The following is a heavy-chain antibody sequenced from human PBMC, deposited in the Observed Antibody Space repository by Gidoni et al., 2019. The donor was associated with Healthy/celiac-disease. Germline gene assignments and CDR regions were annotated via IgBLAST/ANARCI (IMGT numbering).Heavy chain of an antibody. V-gene: IGHV3-23*01. CDR2: ISGSGGST. Sequence: EMQLLESGGGLVQPGGSLRLSCAASGFAFSRYALGWVRQAPGKGLEWVSAISGSGGSTYYADSVKGRFTISRDNSKNTLYLQMNGLRAEDTAVYYCAKERALGYDFWSGYWIYWGQGTLVTVSS. D-gene: IGHD3-3*01. J-gene: IGHJ4*02. CDR3: AKERALGYDFWSGYWIY. CDR1: GFAFSRYA.